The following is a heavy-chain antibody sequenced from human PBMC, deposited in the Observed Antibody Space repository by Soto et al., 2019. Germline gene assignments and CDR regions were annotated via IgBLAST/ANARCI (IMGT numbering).Heavy chain of an antibody. D-gene: IGHD6-6*01. Sequence: SETLSLTCTVSGGSISSGGYYWSWIRQHPGKGLEWIGYIYYSGSTYYNPSLKSRVTISVDTSKNQFSLKLSSVTAADTAVYYCAREESISERAFDYWGQGTLVTVSS. V-gene: IGHV4-31*03. CDR1: GGSISSGGYY. J-gene: IGHJ4*02. CDR3: AREESISERAFDY. CDR2: IYYSGST.